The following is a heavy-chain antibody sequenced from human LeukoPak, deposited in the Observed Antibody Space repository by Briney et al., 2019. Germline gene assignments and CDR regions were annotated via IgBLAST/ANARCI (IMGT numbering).Heavy chain of an antibody. V-gene: IGHV3-23*01. D-gene: IGHD3-10*01. Sequence: GGSLRLSCAASGFTFSSYAMSWVRQAPGKGLEWVSAISGSGGSTYYADSVKGRFTISRDNSKNTLYLQMNSLRAEDTAVYYCAKDPPSITMVRGVISSNTYGMGVWGQGTMVTVSS. J-gene: IGHJ6*02. CDR3: AKDPPSITMVRGVISSNTYGMGV. CDR2: ISGSGGST. CDR1: GFTFSSYA.